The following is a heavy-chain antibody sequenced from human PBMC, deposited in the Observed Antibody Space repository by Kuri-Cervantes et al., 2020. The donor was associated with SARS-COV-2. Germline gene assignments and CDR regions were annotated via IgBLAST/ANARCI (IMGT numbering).Heavy chain of an antibody. CDR3: ARDPGEGYQHYNFDY. J-gene: IGHJ4*02. Sequence: GGSLRLSCAASGFTFSSYWMHWVRQAPGKGLVWVSRINSDGSSTSYADSVKGRFTISRDNSKNTLYLQMNSLRAEDTAVYYCARDPGEGYQHYNFDYWGQGTLVTVSS. D-gene: IGHD2-2*01. V-gene: IGHV3-74*01. CDR2: INSDGSST. CDR1: GFTFSSYW.